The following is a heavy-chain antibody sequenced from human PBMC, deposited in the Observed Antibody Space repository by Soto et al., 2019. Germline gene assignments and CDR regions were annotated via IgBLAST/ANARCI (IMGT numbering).Heavy chain of an antibody. CDR1: GGSISSSSYY. CDR3: ARTRYCGGGSCYSEIFDY. CDR2: IYYSGYT. D-gene: IGHD2-15*01. Sequence: SETLSLTCTVSGGSISSSSYYWGWIRQPPGKGLEWIGSIYYSGYTYYNPSLKSRVTISVDTSKNQFSLKLSSVTAADTAVYYCARTRYCGGGSCYSEIFDYWGQGTLVTVSS. J-gene: IGHJ4*02. V-gene: IGHV4-39*01.